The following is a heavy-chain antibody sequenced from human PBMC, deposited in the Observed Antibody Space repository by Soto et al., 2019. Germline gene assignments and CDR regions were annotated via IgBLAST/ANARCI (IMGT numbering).Heavy chain of an antibody. CDR3: ARFYYDSSGYLPSPYYYYYGMDV. CDR1: GFTFSNYW. Sequence: PGGSLRLSCVGSGFTFSNYWMSWVRQAPGKGLEWVANIKQDGSEKYYVDSVKGRFTISRDNAKNSLYLQMNSLRAEDTAVYYCARFYYDSSGYLPSPYYYYYGMDVWGQGTTVTVSS. J-gene: IGHJ6*02. CDR2: IKQDGSEK. V-gene: IGHV3-7*04. D-gene: IGHD3-22*01.